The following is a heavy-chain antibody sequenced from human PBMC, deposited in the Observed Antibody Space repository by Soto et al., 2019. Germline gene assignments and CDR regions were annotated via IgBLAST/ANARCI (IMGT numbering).Heavy chain of an antibody. J-gene: IGHJ4*02. D-gene: IGHD3-22*01. CDR2: IWYDGSNK. V-gene: IGHV3-33*01. CDR3: ARDRVITTVESYIDY. CDR1: GFTFSSYG. Sequence: GGSLRLSCAASGFTFSSYGMHWVRRAPGKGLEWVAVIWYDGSNKYYADSVKGRFTISRDNSKNTMSLQMNSLRAEDTAVYYCARDRVITTVESYIDYWGQGTLVTVSS.